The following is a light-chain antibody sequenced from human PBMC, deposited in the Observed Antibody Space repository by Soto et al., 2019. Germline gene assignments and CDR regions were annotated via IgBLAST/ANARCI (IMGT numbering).Light chain of an antibody. V-gene: IGKV1-33*01. Sequence: DLPMTQSPSSLSASVGDRVTITCQASQDINTYLNWYQQKSGKAPKLLIYDASNLETGVPSRFSGSGSGTDFTFTISSLQPEDIATYHCQQYDSVPSTFGQGTKVEIK. J-gene: IGKJ2*01. CDR3: QQYDSVPST. CDR1: QDINTY. CDR2: DAS.